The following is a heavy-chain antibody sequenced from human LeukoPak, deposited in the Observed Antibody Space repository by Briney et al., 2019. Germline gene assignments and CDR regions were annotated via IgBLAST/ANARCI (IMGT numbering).Heavy chain of an antibody. J-gene: IGHJ4*02. CDR2: IRTKGNNYAT. CDR3: CGPPHDLSDYFDH. Sequence: GGSLRLSCAASGFTFSGSAMNWVRQASGKGLEWVGRIRTKGNNYATAYAASVKGRFTISRDDSMNTAYLQMNSLKTEDTAVYYCCGPPHDLSDYFDHWGQGILVTVSA. CDR1: GFTFSGSA. D-gene: IGHD2-21*01. V-gene: IGHV3-73*01.